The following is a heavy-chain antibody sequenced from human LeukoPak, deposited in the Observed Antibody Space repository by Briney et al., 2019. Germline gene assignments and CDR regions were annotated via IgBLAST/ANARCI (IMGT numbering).Heavy chain of an antibody. J-gene: IGHJ4*02. D-gene: IGHD3-3*01. CDR2: IGGLGSST. CDR3: ARDPGVVAFHYFDF. V-gene: IGHV3-23*01. Sequence: GGSLRLSCAASGFTFSSHATAWVRQAPGKGLEWVSAIGGLGSSTYYGDSVKGRFTISRDNSKNTVYLQMDSLRVEDTAVYYCARDPGVVAFHYFDFWGQGTLITVSS. CDR1: GFTFSSHA.